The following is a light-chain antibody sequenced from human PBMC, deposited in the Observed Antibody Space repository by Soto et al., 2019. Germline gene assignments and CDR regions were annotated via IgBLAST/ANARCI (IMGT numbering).Light chain of an antibody. Sequence: EIVLTQSPATLSLSPWEIATLSCRASQSVINYLAWYQQKPGQAPRLLIYDTSNRATGIPARFSGSGSGTDFTLIISSLEPEDFAVYYCQQRANWPLTFGGGTKVEIK. CDR3: QQRANWPLT. V-gene: IGKV3-11*01. CDR2: DTS. CDR1: QSVINY. J-gene: IGKJ4*01.